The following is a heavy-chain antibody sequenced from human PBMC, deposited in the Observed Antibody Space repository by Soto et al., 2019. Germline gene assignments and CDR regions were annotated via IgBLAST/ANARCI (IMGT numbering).Heavy chain of an antibody. CDR1: GGSISSYF. Sequence: SETLSLTCTVSGGSISSYFWSWIRQPPGKGLEWIGYIYYSASTNYNPSLKSRVTLSVDTSKNQFSLKLSSVTAADTAVYYCARQPGHGDYGRSFDYWGQGTLVTVSS. D-gene: IGHD4-17*01. J-gene: IGHJ4*02. CDR3: ARQPGHGDYGRSFDY. CDR2: IYYSAST. V-gene: IGHV4-59*08.